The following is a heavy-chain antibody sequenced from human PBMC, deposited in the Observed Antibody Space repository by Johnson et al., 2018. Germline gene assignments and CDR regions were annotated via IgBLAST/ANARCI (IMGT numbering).Heavy chain of an antibody. V-gene: IGHV4-34*11. J-gene: IGHJ3*02. CDR3: SRGAPSAFDI. CDR2: IYSSGST. Sequence: QVQLQQWGAGLLKPSETLSLTCAVYGASFSGYYWSWVRQPPGKGLTWIGYIYSSGSTNYNPSLKSRVTISVDPSKNQFSLKLSPVTAADTAMYYGSRGAPSAFDIWGQGTMVTVSS. CDR1: GASFSGYY.